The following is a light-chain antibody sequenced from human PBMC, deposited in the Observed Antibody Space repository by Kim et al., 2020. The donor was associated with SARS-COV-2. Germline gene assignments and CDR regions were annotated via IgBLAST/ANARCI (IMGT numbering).Light chain of an antibody. V-gene: IGLV3-1*01. J-gene: IGLJ2*01. Sequence: SYELTQPHSVSVSPGQTASITCPGETLGDKYVSWYQHRAGQSPVLVIYEDATRPSGIPERFSGSNSGNTATLTISETQPVDEADYFCQAWDTNTVIFGGG. CDR2: EDA. CDR3: QAWDTNTVI. CDR1: TLGDKY.